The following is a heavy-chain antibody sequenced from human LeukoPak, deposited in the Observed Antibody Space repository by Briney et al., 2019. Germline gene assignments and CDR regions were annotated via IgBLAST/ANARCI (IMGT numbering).Heavy chain of an antibody. D-gene: IGHD3-16*01. CDR1: GFTFSNYW. CDR3: TRGGVDH. Sequence: GGSLRLSCAASGFTFSNYWMSWVRQAPGKGLEWVANIKPDVSEIYYVDSVKGRFTISRDNAKNYLYLQMNSLRAEDTAAYYCTRGGVDHWGQGTLVTVSS. J-gene: IGHJ4*02. V-gene: IGHV3-7*01. CDR2: IKPDVSEI.